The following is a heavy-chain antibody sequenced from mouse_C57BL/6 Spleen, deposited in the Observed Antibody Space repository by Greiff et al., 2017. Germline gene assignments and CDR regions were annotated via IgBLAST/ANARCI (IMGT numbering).Heavy chain of an antibody. CDR2: IYPGSGST. D-gene: IGHD1-1*01. CDR3: ATNYYGSSLFDY. J-gene: IGHJ2*01. V-gene: IGHV1-55*01. CDR1: GYTFTSYW. Sequence: VQLQQPGAELVKPGASVKMSCKASGYTFTSYWITWVKQRPGQGLEWIGDIYPGSGSTNYNEKFKSKATLTVDTSSSTAYMQLSSLTSEDSAVYYCATNYYGSSLFDYWGQGTTLTVSS.